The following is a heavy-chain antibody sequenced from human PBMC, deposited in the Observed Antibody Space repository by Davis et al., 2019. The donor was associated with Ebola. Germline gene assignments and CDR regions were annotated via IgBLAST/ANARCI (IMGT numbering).Heavy chain of an antibody. V-gene: IGHV3-30*18. CDR2: ISYDGSNK. D-gene: IGHD3-3*01. Sequence: WGSLSLSCTASAFPFSSYAIPWVRQTPDKGLEWVALISYDGSNKYYADSVKGRFTISRDNSKNTLFLQMNSLRVEDTAVYYCAKDFSLVTIHYGMDVWGKGTTVTVSS. J-gene: IGHJ6*04. CDR3: AKDFSLVTIHYGMDV. CDR1: AFPFSSYA.